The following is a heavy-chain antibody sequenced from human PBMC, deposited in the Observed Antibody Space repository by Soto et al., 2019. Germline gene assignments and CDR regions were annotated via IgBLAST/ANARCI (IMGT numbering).Heavy chain of an antibody. J-gene: IGHJ4*02. CDR1: GYTFTSYD. CDR2: MNPNSGNT. V-gene: IGHV1-8*01. Sequence: ASVKVSCKASGYTFTSYDSNWVRQATGQGLEWMGWMNPNSGNTGYARKFQGRVTMTRNTSISTAYMELSSLRSEDTAVYYCAKDYPAREIEDITLAPLDHWGQGTLVTVSS. CDR3: AKDYPAREIEDITLAPLDH. D-gene: IGHD1-20*01.